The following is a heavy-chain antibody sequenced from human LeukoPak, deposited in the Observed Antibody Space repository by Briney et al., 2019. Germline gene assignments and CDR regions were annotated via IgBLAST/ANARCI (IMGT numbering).Heavy chain of an antibody. Sequence: GGSLRLSCAASGFTFSSYGMHWVRQAPGKGLEWVAFIRYDESNKYYADSVRGRFTISRDNSKNTLFLQMNSLRPEDTAVYYYARGPDYDILADYFDYWGQGTLVTVSS. CDR1: GFTFSSYG. CDR3: ARGPDYDILADYFDY. V-gene: IGHV3-30*02. D-gene: IGHD3-9*01. CDR2: IRYDESNK. J-gene: IGHJ4*02.